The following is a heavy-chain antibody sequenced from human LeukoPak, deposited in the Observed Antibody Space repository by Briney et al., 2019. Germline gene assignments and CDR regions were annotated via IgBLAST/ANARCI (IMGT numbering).Heavy chain of an antibody. CDR3: ARDTFGGVIVIRWGSNDAFGI. J-gene: IGHJ3*02. CDR2: ISAYNGNT. D-gene: IGHD3-16*02. CDR1: GYTFTSYG. V-gene: IGHV1-18*01. Sequence: ASVKVSCKASGYTFTSYGISWVRQAPGQGLEWMGWISAYNGNTNYAQKLQGRVTMTTDTSTSTAYMELRSLRSDDTAVYYCARDTFGGVIVIRWGSNDAFGIWGQGTVVTVSS.